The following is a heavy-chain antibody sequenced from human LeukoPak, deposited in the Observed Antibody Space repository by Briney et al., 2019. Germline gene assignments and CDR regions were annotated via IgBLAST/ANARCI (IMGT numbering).Heavy chain of an antibody. CDR1: GFTFSNYW. CDR3: ATQRSGIFDY. Sequence: TGGSLRLSCATSGFTFSNYWMAWVRQAPGKGLEWVANIKQDGSEKYYVDSVKGRFTLSRDNAKNSLFLQINSLRVEDTAVYYRATQRSGIFDYWGQGTLVTVSS. CDR2: IKQDGSEK. J-gene: IGHJ4*02. V-gene: IGHV3-7*02. D-gene: IGHD1-14*01.